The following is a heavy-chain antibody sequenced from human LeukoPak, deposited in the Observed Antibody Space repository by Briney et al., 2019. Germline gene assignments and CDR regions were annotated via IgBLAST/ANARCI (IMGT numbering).Heavy chain of an antibody. CDR3: AKGRARIAAASDY. CDR1: GFTFSSFA. Sequence: PGGSLRLSCAASGFTFSSFAMSWVRQAPGKGLEWVSVISGSGGNTYYADSVKGRFTISRGNSKHTLYLQMNSLRAEDTAVYYCAKGRARIAAASDYWGQGTLVTVSS. D-gene: IGHD6-13*01. CDR2: ISGSGGNT. V-gene: IGHV3-23*01. J-gene: IGHJ4*02.